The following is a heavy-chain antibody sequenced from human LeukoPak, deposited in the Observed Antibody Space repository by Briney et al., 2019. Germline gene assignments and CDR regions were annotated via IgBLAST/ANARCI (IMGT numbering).Heavy chain of an antibody. V-gene: IGHV4-59*06. Sequence: PSETLSLTCTVSGGSISSYYWSWIRLHPGKGLEWVGYIYDSGTTYYSPALQSRVSISVDTSDNKFSLKLKSLTAADTAVYYCARGGDRRGFDYWGQGTLVTVSS. CDR3: ARGGDRRGFDY. CDR2: IYDSGTT. CDR1: GGSISSYY. J-gene: IGHJ4*02. D-gene: IGHD1-14*01.